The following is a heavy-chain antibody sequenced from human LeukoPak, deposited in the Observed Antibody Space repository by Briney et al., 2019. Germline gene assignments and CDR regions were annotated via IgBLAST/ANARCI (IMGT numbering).Heavy chain of an antibody. V-gene: IGHV4-59*11. CDR3: ARAQGYCSGVTCYSRWFDP. J-gene: IGHJ5*02. CDR1: GGSISSHH. CDR2: IYHSGSS. Sequence: SETLSLTCTVSGGSISSHHWNWIRQAPGTGLEWIGYIYHSGSSNYNPSLKSRVTMSVDTSKNQFSLKLSSVTAADTAAYYCARAQGYCSGVTCYSRWFDPWGQGTLVTVSS. D-gene: IGHD2-15*01.